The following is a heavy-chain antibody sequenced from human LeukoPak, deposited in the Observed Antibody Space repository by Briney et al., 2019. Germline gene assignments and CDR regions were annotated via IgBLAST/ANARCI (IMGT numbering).Heavy chain of an antibody. Sequence: SQTLSLTCIFSGGSISSGGYYWSWIRQHPGKGLEWIGYIYYSGSTYYNPSLKSRVTISVDTSKNQFSLKLSSVTAADTAVYYCARVSSGWYSSDYWGQGTLVTVSS. V-gene: IGHV4-31*03. D-gene: IGHD6-19*01. CDR2: IYYSGST. CDR3: ARVSSGWYSSDY. CDR1: GGSISSGGYY. J-gene: IGHJ4*02.